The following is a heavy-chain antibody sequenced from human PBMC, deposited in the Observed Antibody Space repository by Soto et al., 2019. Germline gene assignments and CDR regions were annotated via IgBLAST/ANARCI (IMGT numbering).Heavy chain of an antibody. CDR1: GGSISSSSYY. Sequence: SETLSLTCTVSGGSISSSSYYWGWIRQPPGKGLEWIGSIYYSGSTYYNPSLKSRVTISVDTSKNQFSLYLQMNSLRAEDTAVYYCARESDLYNWFDPWGQGTLVTV. CDR3: ARESDLYNWFDP. CDR2: IYYSGST. J-gene: IGHJ5*02. V-gene: IGHV4-39*02.